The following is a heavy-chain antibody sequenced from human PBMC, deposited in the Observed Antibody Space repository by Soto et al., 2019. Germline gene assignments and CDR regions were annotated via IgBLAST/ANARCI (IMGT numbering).Heavy chain of an antibody. CDR2: IHGGDSNT. J-gene: IGHJ4*02. Sequence: GESLKISCKGSGYMFTNYWIGWVRQMPGKGLEWMGIIHGGDSNTRYSPSFDGQVTISTDKSINTAYLQWSSLKASDTAMYYCARRVTSSTGWDYWGQGT. V-gene: IGHV5-51*01. CDR1: GYMFTNYW. D-gene: IGHD6-19*01. CDR3: ARRVTSSTGWDY.